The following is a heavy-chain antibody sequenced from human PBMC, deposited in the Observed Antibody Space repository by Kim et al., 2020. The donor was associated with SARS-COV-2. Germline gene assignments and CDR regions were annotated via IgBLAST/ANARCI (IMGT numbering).Heavy chain of an antibody. J-gene: IGHJ6*02. CDR1: GFTFDDYA. CDR2: ISWNSGSI. CDR3: AKDDVAGIWDYYYGMDV. V-gene: IGHV3-9*01. D-gene: IGHD6-19*01. Sequence: GGSLRLSCAASGFTFDDYAMHWVRQAPGKGLEWVSGISWNSGSIGYADSVKGRFTISRDNAKNSLYLQMNSLRAEDTALYYCAKDDVAGIWDYYYGMDVWGQGTTVTVSS.